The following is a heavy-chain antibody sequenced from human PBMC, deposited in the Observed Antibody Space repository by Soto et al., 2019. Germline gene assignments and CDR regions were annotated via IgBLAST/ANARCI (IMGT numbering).Heavy chain of an antibody. D-gene: IGHD4-17*01. CDR1: GDSISSAVYY. CDR2: IFYRGST. V-gene: IGHV4-31*03. J-gene: IGHJ5*02. CDR3: ARALVGYGDGNWFDP. Sequence: SETLSLTCTVSGDSISSAVYYWSWIRQHPGKGLEWIGYIFYRGSTYYNPSLKNRLTISVDTSKNQFSLKLSSVTAADTAVYYCARALVGYGDGNWFDPWGQGTLVTVSS.